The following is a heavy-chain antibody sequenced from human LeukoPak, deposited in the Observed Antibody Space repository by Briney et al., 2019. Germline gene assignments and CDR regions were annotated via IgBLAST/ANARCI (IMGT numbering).Heavy chain of an antibody. Sequence: AGGSLRLSCAASGFTFSSYAMSWVRQAPGKGLEWVSAISGSGGSTYYADSVKGRFTISRDNSKNTLYLQMNSLRAEDTAVYYCANHGGSSGYYRHTIGGTQLHRRRGDHVWGQGTLVTVSS. D-gene: IGHD3-22*01. V-gene: IGHV3-23*01. CDR2: ISGSGGST. CDR3: ANHGGSSGYYRHTIGGTQLHRRRGDHV. CDR1: GFTFSSYA. J-gene: IGHJ4*02.